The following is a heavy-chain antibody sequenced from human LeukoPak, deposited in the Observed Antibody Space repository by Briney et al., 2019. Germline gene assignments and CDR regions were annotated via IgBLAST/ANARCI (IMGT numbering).Heavy chain of an antibody. J-gene: IGHJ4*02. CDR3: ARSGYSSGYVAYFDY. D-gene: IGHD5-18*01. Sequence: ASVKVSCKASGYTFTSYAMHWVRQAPGQRLEWMGWINAGNGNTKYSQKFQGRVTITMDTSANTAYMELSSLRSEDTAVYYCARSGYSSGYVAYFDYWGQGTLVTVSS. CDR1: GYTFTSYA. V-gene: IGHV1-3*01. CDR2: INAGNGNT.